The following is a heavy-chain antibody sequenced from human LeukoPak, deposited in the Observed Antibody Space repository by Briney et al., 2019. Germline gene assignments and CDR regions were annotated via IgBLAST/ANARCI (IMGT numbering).Heavy chain of an antibody. Sequence: ASVKVSCKASGYAFTSYGISWVRQAPGQGLEWMGWISAYNGNTNYAQKLQGRVTITTDESTSTAYMELSSLRSEDTAVYYCARGRWEPQGANCFDYWGQGTLVTVSS. CDR2: ISAYNGNT. J-gene: IGHJ4*02. D-gene: IGHD1-26*01. CDR3: ARGRWEPQGANCFDY. CDR1: GYAFTSYG. V-gene: IGHV1-18*01.